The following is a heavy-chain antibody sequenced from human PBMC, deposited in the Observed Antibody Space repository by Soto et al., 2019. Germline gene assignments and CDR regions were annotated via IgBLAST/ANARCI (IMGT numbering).Heavy chain of an antibody. D-gene: IGHD6-13*01. Sequence: QVQVVESGGGVVQPGGSLRLSCAASGFTFSTSAMHWVRQAPGKGLEWMAMISYGGNNKYYADSVKGRFTISRDISESTLYLQMNSLRTEDTAVYYCAREEFEAGRGHFGCRGQGPLVSVSS. J-gene: IGHJ4*02. CDR3: AREEFEAGRGHFGC. V-gene: IGHV3-30-3*01. CDR1: GFTFSTSA. CDR2: ISYGGNNK.